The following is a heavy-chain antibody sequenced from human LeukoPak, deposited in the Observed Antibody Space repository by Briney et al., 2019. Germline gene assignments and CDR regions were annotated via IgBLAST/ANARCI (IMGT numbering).Heavy chain of an antibody. CDR1: GGSFSGYY. D-gene: IGHD5-18*01. CDR2: INHSGST. CDR3: ARGRRIQLWSRPDYYMDV. V-gene: IGHV4-34*01. J-gene: IGHJ6*03. Sequence: PSETLSLTCALYGGSFSGYYWSGTRQPPGKGLEWIGEINHSGSTNYHPSLKSRVTISVDTSKHQFSLKLSSVTAADTAVYYCARGRRIQLWSRPDYYMDVWGKGPTVTVSS.